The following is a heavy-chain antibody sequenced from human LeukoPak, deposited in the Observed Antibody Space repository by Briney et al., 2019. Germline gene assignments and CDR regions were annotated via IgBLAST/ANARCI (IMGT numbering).Heavy chain of an antibody. CDR3: MRSDYGGLVDP. V-gene: IGHV3-23*01. D-gene: IGHD4-17*01. CDR2: ISGSGGST. CDR1: GFPLRTYV. J-gene: IGHJ5*02. Sequence: PGGSLRLSCAASGFPLRTYVKTWVRQAAGKGLEWVLTISGSGGSTYYADSVKGRFTISRDNSKNTLYLEMNSLRVDDTATYFCMRSDYGGLVDPWGQGTLVTVSS.